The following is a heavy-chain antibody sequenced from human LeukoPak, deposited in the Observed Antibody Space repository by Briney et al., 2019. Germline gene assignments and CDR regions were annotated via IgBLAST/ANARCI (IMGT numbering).Heavy chain of an antibody. CDR2: INPNSGGT. J-gene: IGHJ6*02. V-gene: IGHV1-2*02. CDR1: GYTFTVYY. CDR3: ARDPGGSYPAYGMDV. D-gene: IGHD1-26*01. Sequence: ASVKVSCKASGYTFTVYYMHWVRQAPGQGLEWMGWINPNSGGTNYAQKFQGRVTMTRDTSISTAYMELSRLRSEDTAVYYCARDPGGSYPAYGMDVWGQGTTVTVSS.